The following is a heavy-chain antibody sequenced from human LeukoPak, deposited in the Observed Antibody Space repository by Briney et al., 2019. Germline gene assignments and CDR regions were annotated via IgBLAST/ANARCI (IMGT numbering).Heavy chain of an antibody. CDR1: GYSISSGYY. J-gene: IGHJ4*02. CDR2: IYHSGST. CDR3: AREGESSGWYQYFDY. V-gene: IGHV4-38-2*02. D-gene: IGHD6-19*01. Sequence: SEPLSLTCAVSGYSISSGYYWGWIRQPPGKGLEWIGSIYHSGSTYYNPSLKSRVTISVDTSKNQFSLKLSSVTAADTAVYYCAREGESSGWYQYFDYWGQGTLVTVSS.